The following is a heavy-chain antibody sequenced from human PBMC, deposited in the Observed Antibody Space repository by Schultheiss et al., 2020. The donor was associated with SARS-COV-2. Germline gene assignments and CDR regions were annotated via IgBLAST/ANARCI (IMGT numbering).Heavy chain of an antibody. CDR2: IYYSGST. Sequence: SQTLSLTCTVSGGSISSSSYYWGWIRQPPGKGLEWIGSIYYSGSTYYNPSLKSRVTISVDTSKNQFSLKLSSVTAADTAVYYCASFPGIAAAGSDAFDIWGQGTMVTVSS. V-gene: IGHV4-39*07. CDR3: ASFPGIAAAGSDAFDI. CDR1: GGSISSSSYY. D-gene: IGHD6-13*01. J-gene: IGHJ3*02.